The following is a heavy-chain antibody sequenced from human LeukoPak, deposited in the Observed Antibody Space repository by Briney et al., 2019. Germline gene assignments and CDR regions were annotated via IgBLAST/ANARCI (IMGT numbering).Heavy chain of an antibody. Sequence: SETLSLTCTVSGGSISSYYWSWIRQPPGKGLEWIGYIYYSGSTNYNPSLKSRISISVDTSKNQFSLKLSSVTVADTAVYYCARETSQKGAHYMDVWGKGTTVTISS. V-gene: IGHV4-59*01. J-gene: IGHJ6*03. D-gene: IGHD3-16*01. CDR2: IYYSGST. CDR3: ARETSQKGAHYMDV. CDR1: GGSISSYY.